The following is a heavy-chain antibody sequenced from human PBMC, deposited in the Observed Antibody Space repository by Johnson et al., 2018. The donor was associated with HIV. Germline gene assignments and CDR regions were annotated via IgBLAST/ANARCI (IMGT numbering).Heavy chain of an antibody. CDR1: GFTFSSYW. J-gene: IGHJ3*02. CDR2: IKQDGSNK. Sequence: VQLVESGGGLVQPGGSLRLSCAASGFTFSSYWMSWVRQAPGKGLEWVANIKQDGSNKYYADSVKGRFTISRDNSKNTLYVQMNRLRTEDPAVYFWAKGRSGGSGAFDIWGQGTLVTVSS. V-gene: IGHV3-7*01. CDR3: AKGRSGGSGAFDI. D-gene: IGHD3-10*01.